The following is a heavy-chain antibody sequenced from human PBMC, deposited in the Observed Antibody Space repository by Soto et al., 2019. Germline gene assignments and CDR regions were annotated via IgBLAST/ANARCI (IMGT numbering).Heavy chain of an antibody. V-gene: IGHV3-33*01. CDR3: ARDDCSGGRCYPDY. Sequence: QVQLVESGGGVAQPGRSLRLSCAASGFSFSTYGMHWVRQAPGKGLEWVAVIWYDGSNKYYADPVKGRFTISRDNSKNTLYLQMNSLRAEDTAVYYCARDDCSGGRCYPDYWGQGTLVIVSS. CDR2: IWYDGSNK. J-gene: IGHJ4*02. CDR1: GFSFSTYG. D-gene: IGHD2-15*01.